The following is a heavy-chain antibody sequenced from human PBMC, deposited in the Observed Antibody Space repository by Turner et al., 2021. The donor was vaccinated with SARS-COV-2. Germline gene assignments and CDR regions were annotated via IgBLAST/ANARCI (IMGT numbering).Heavy chain of an antibody. J-gene: IGHJ4*02. D-gene: IGHD3-22*01. CDR2: TKQDGSEK. CDR1: GFTFTSYW. V-gene: IGHV3-7*01. CDR3: TRAYFYENIGYCLE. Sequence: EVQLVESGGGFVQPGGSLRLSCAASGFTFTSYWMTWVRQAPGKGLEWVANTKQDGSEKYYVDSVKGRFTISRDNAKNSLYLRMNSLRAEDTAVYYCTRAYFYENIGYCLEWGQGTLVTVSS.